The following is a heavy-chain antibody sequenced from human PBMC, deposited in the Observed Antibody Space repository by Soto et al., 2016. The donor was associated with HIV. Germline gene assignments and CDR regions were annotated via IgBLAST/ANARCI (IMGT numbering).Heavy chain of an antibody. D-gene: IGHD3-16*02. CDR1: GFTFSSHW. J-gene: IGHJ4*02. V-gene: IGHV3-74*01. CDR2: INSDGSST. CDR3: ASGGVPYIWGSYRHDY. Sequence: EVQLVESGGGLVQPGGSLRLSCAASGFTFSSHWMHWVRQAPGKGLVWVSRINSDGSSTSYADSVKGRFTISRDNAKNTLYLQMSSLRAEDTAVYYCASGGVPYIWGSYRHDYWGQGTLVTASS.